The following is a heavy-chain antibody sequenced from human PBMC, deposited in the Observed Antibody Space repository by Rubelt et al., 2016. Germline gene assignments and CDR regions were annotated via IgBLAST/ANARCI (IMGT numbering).Heavy chain of an antibody. CDR3: ARDFEAAMVDY. CDR1: GFTFSNYG. CDR2: IRSKANSYAT. J-gene: IGHJ4*02. Sequence: VGLRGGVVQPGRSLRLSCAASGFTFSNYGMHWVRQASGKGLEWVGRIRSKANSYATAYAASVKGRFTISRDDSKNTAYLQMNSLKTEDTAVYYCARDFEAAMVDYWGQGTLVTVSS. D-gene: IGHD5-18*01. V-gene: IGHV3-73*01.